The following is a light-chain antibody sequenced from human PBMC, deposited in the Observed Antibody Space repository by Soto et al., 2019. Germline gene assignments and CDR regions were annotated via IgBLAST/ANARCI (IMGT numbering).Light chain of an antibody. CDR3: QQTFGMFPWT. CDR1: QNIRDS. CDR2: AAS. V-gene: IGKV1-39*01. Sequence: DIQMAQSPSSLSASVGDRITITCRASQNIRDSLNWYQHKPGMAPQLMIFAASNLHSGVPSRFNVSGSGTDFTLNISRLQPQDFATYYCQQTFGMFPWTFGQGTKVEMK. J-gene: IGKJ1*01.